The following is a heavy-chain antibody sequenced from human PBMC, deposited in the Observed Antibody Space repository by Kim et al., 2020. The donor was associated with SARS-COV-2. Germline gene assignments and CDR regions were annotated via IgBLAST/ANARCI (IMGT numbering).Heavy chain of an antibody. V-gene: IGHV3-13*01. J-gene: IGHJ3*02. Sequence: GGSLRLSCAASGFTFSSYDMHWVRQATGKGLEWVSAIGTAGDTYYPGSVKGRFTISRENAKNSLYLQMNSLRAGDTAVYYCARGGLGYGDYADNDAFDIWGQGTMVTVSS. CDR3: ARGGLGYGDYADNDAFDI. D-gene: IGHD4-17*01. CDR2: IGTAGDT. CDR1: GFTFSSYD.